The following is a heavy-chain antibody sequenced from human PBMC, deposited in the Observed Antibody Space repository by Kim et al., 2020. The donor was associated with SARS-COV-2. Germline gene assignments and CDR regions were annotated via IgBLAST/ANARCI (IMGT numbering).Heavy chain of an antibody. V-gene: IGHV1-8*01. CDR1: GYTFTSYD. Sequence: ASVKVSCKASGYTFTSYDINWVRQATGQGLEWMGWMNPNSGNTGYAQKFQGRVTMTRNTSISTAYMELSSLRSEDTAVYYCARGLGRMYYYDSSGYYPDDYWGQGTLVTVSS. D-gene: IGHD3-22*01. CDR3: ARGLGRMYYYDSSGYYPDDY. J-gene: IGHJ4*02. CDR2: MNPNSGNT.